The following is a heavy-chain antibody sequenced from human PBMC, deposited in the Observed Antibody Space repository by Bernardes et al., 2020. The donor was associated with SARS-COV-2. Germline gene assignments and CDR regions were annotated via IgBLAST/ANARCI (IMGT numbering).Heavy chain of an antibody. J-gene: IGHJ4*02. CDR2: ISGSATGT. D-gene: IGHD3-3*01. CDR1: GFTFSNYA. CDR3: AKEPNYDFWSGYYYDY. Sequence: WGSLRLSCAASGFTFSNYAMNWVRQPPGKGLEWISSISGSATGTKYADSVKGRFTISRDNSKNTLYLQMNSLRAEDTAVYYCAKEPNYDFWSGYYYDYWGQGTLVTVSS. V-gene: IGHV3-23*01.